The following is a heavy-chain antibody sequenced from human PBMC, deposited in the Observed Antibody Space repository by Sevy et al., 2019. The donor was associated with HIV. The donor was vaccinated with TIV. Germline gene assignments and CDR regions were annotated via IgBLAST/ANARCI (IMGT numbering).Heavy chain of an antibody. CDR1: GFPFTSSA. CDR2: IVLGSGNT. V-gene: IGHV1-58*01. D-gene: IGHD3-10*01. Sequence: ASVKVSCKAYGFPFTSSAVQWVRQARGQRLECIGWIVLGSGNTNYAQEFKERVTITRDMSTSTAYMELSSLRSEDTAVYYCAATNYFGSGRWGGENYFDYWGQGTLVTVSS. J-gene: IGHJ4*02. CDR3: AATNYFGSGRWGGENYFDY.